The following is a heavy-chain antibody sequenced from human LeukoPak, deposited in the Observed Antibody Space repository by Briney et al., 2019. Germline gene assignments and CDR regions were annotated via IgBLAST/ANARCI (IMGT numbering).Heavy chain of an antibody. Sequence: GGSLRPSCAASGFTFSSYAMSWVRQAPGKGLEWVAGISASGGNTFYADSVKGRFSISRENSKNTLYLQMNSLRGEDTAVYYCAKDGDTMIRGVIYYDCWGQGTLVSVSS. CDR2: ISASGGNT. CDR1: GFTFSSYA. J-gene: IGHJ4*02. V-gene: IGHV3-23*01. D-gene: IGHD3-10*01. CDR3: AKDGDTMIRGVIYYDC.